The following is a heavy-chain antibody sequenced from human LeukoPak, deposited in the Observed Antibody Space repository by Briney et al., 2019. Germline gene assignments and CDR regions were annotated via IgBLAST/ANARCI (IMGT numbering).Heavy chain of an antibody. CDR1: GFTFTSYY. Sequence: GGSLRLSCAASGFTFTSYYMHWVRQAPGKGLVWVSRISGDGSNTIYADSVKGRFTISRDNAKNTVYLQMNSLRAEDTAVYYCAKDADSSGWLNWFDPWGQGTLVTVSS. J-gene: IGHJ5*02. V-gene: IGHV3-74*01. D-gene: IGHD6-19*01. CDR2: ISGDGSNT. CDR3: AKDADSSGWLNWFDP.